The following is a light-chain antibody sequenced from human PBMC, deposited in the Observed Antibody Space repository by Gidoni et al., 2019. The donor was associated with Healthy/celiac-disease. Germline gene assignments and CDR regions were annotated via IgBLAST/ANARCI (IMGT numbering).Light chain of an antibody. V-gene: IGLV2-11*01. J-gene: IGLJ2*01. CDR2: DVS. CDR1: SRDVGGYNY. Sequence: QSALTQPRSVSGSPGQSVTISCTGTSRDVGGYNYVSWYQQHPGKAPKLMIYDVSKRPSGVPDRFSGSKSGNTASLTISGVQAEDEADYYCCSYAGSNVVFGGGTKLTVL. CDR3: CSYAGSNVV.